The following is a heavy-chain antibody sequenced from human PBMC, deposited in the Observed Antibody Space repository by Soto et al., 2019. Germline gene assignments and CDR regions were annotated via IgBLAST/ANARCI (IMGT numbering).Heavy chain of an antibody. CDR2: INHSGST. V-gene: IGHV4-34*01. D-gene: IGHD1-26*01. J-gene: IGHJ6*02. CDR3: ARLQAGIVGATSDYYGMDV. CDR1: GGSFSGYY. Sequence: QVQLQQWGAGLLKPSETLSLTCAVYGGSFSGYYWSWIRQPPGKGLEWIGEINHSGSTNDNPSLQSRVTRSVDTSKNQFSLQLSSVAAADTAVYYCARLQAGIVGATSDYYGMDVWGQGTTVSVSS.